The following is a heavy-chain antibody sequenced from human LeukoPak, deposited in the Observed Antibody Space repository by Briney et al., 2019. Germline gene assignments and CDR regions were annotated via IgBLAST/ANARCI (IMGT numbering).Heavy chain of an antibody. D-gene: IGHD3-9*01. J-gene: IGHJ4*02. CDR2: INGDGSST. Sequence: GGSLRLSCAASGFTFSTYWIHWVRQAPGKGLVWVSHINGDGSSTSYADSVKGRFAIFRNNAKNTLYLQMNSLRAEDTAVYYCARTMTGAFFDYWGQGALVTVSS. CDR3: ARTMTGAFFDY. CDR1: GFTFSTYW. V-gene: IGHV3-74*01.